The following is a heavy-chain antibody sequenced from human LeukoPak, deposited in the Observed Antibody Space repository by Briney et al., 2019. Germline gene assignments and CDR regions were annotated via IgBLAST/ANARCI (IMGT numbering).Heavy chain of an antibody. J-gene: IGHJ5*02. D-gene: IGHD4/OR15-4a*01. Sequence: SETLSLTCTVSGGSISSYYWSWIRQPPGKGLEWIAYIYYNGNTNYNPSLKSRVTISVDTSKNQFSLKLSSVTAADTAVYYCARHGDYGPTSLFDPWGQGTLVTVSS. V-gene: IGHV4-59*08. CDR2: IYYNGNT. CDR1: GGSISSYY. CDR3: ARHGDYGPTSLFDP.